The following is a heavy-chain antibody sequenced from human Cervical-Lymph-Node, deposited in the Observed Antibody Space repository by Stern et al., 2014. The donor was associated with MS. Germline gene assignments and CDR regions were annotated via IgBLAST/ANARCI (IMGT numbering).Heavy chain of an antibody. V-gene: IGHV4-30-2*01. CDR2: IYHSGRT. D-gene: IGHD4-17*01. Sequence: VQLVESGSGLVKPSQTLSLTCAVSGGSISSGGYSWSWIRQPPGKGLEWIGYIYHSGRTYYNPSLKSRVTISVDRSKNQFSLKLSSVTAADTAVYYCARSSVTTPNAFDIWGQGTMVTVSS. CDR3: ARSSVTTPNAFDI. CDR1: GGSISSGGYS. J-gene: IGHJ3*02.